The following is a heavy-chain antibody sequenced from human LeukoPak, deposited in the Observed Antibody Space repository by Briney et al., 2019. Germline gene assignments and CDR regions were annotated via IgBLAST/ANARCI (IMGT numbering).Heavy chain of an antibody. CDR3: ARGEGPVKQWLAYYYYGMDV. J-gene: IGHJ6*02. D-gene: IGHD6-19*01. CDR2: FIPILGIA. V-gene: IGHV1-69*04. Sequence: GASVKVSFKAAGGTFISYAISWGRQAPGQGLGWMGRFIPILGIANYAQKFQGRVTITADKSTSTAYMELSSLRSEDTAVYYCARGEGPVKQWLAYYYYGMDVWGQGTTVTVSS. CDR1: GGTFISYA.